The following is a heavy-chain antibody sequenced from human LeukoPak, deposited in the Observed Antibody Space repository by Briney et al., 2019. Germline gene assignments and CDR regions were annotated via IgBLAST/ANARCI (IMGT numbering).Heavy chain of an antibody. J-gene: IGHJ4*02. CDR3: ARHFRRYGDNSVYFDY. CDR1: GYSFTSYW. CDR2: IYPGDSDT. V-gene: IGHV5-51*01. Sequence: GESLKISCKGSGYSFTSYWIGWVRQKPGKGLEWMGIIYPGDSDTRYSPSFQGQVTISADKSISTAYLQWSSLRASDTAMYYCARHFRRYGDNSVYFDYWGQGTLVTVSS. D-gene: IGHD4-23*01.